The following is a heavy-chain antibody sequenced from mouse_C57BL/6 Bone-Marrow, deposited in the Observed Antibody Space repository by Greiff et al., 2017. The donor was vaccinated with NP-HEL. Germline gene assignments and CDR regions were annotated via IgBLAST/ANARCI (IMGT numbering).Heavy chain of an antibody. V-gene: IGHV1-5*01. CDR1: GYTFTSYW. J-gene: IGHJ2*01. Sequence: EVQLQQSGTVLARPGASVKMSCKTSGYTFTSYWMHWVKQRPGQGLEWIGAIYPGNSDTSYNQKFKGKAKLTAVTSASTAYMELSSLTNEDSAVYYCTRTYYSNQFFYSFYYFDYWGQGTTLTVSS. D-gene: IGHD2-5*01. CDR3: TRTYYSNQFFYSFYYFDY. CDR2: IYPGNSDT.